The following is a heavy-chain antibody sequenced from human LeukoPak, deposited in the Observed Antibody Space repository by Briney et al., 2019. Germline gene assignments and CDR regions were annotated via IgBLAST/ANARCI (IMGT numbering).Heavy chain of an antibody. Sequence: SETLSLTCTVSGGSISSYYWSWIRQPPGKGLECIGYIYYSGSTNYNPSLKSRVTISVDTSKSQFSLKLSSVTAADTAVYYCARMSGYSGYDFFDYWGQGTLVTVSS. V-gene: IGHV4-59*01. J-gene: IGHJ4*02. D-gene: IGHD5-12*01. CDR2: IYYSGST. CDR3: ARMSGYSGYDFFDY. CDR1: GGSISSYY.